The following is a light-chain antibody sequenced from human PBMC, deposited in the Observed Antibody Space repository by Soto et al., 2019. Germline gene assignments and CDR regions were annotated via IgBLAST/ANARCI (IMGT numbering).Light chain of an antibody. Sequence: DIQMTQSPSSLSASVGDRVTITCRASQSIISYLNWYQQKPGKAPKLLIYTASNLQSGISSRFSGSGSGTDFTLTISSLQPEDFATYYCQQGYSTPLTFVGGTKVDI. CDR3: QQGYSTPLT. J-gene: IGKJ4*01. CDR1: QSIISY. CDR2: TAS. V-gene: IGKV1-39*01.